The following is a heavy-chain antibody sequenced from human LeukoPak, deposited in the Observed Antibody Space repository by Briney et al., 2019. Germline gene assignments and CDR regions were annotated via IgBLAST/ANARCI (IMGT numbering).Heavy chain of an antibody. CDR2: IYHSGST. CDR1: GGSISSGGYY. CDR3: ARHWDRRGGSF. V-gene: IGHV4-30-2*01. J-gene: IGHJ4*02. Sequence: SQTLSLTCTVSGGSISSGGYYWSWIRQPPGKGLEWIGYIYHSGSTYYNPSLKSRVTISVDTSKNQFSLNLNSVTAADTAVYYCARHWDRRGGSFWGQGTLVTVSS. D-gene: IGHD1-26*01.